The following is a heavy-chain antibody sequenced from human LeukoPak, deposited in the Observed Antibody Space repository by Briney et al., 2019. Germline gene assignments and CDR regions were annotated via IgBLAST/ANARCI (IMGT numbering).Heavy chain of an antibody. Sequence: GSLRLSCAASGFTFSSYGMHWVRQAPGKGLEWVAVISYDGSNKYYADSVKGRFTISRDNSKNTLYLQMNSLRAEDTAVYYCAKDHSSGWDYFDYWGQGTLVTVSS. J-gene: IGHJ4*02. D-gene: IGHD6-19*01. V-gene: IGHV3-30*18. CDR3: AKDHSSGWDYFDY. CDR1: GFTFSSYG. CDR2: ISYDGSNK.